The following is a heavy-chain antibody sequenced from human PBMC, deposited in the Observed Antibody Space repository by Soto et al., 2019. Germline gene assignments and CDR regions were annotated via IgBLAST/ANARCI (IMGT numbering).Heavy chain of an antibody. V-gene: IGHV4-59*01. Sequence: QVQLQESGPGLVKPSVTLSLTCTVSGGSISSYYWSWIRQPPGKGLEWIGYIYYSGSTNYNPSLKSRVTISVDTSKNQFSLKLSSVTAADTAVYYCARDSPVTNYYYYGMDVWGQGTTVTVSS. CDR3: ARDSPVTNYYYYGMDV. CDR2: IYYSGST. CDR1: GGSISSYY. J-gene: IGHJ6*02. D-gene: IGHD4-4*01.